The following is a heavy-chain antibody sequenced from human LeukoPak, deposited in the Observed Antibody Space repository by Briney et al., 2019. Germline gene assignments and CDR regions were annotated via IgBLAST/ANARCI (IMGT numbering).Heavy chain of an antibody. J-gene: IGHJ4*02. CDR1: GFTVSSNY. V-gene: IGHV3-53*01. CDR2: IYSGGST. CDR3: ARSRGYGDPYY. Sequence: GGSLRLSCAASGFTVSSNYMSWVRQAPGKGLEWVSVIYSGGSTYYADSVKGRFTISRDNSKNTLYLQTNSLRAEDTAVYYCARSRGYGDPYYWGQGTLVTVSS. D-gene: IGHD4-17*01.